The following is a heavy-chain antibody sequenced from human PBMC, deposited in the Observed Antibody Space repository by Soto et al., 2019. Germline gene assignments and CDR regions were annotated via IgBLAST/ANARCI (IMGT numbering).Heavy chain of an antibody. Sequence: QVQLVESGGGVVQPGRSLRLSCAASGFTFSTYGMHWVRQAPGKGLEWVAVISYEGRNKYYTESVTGRFTVSRDNSKNTLYLQMDSLRGEDTAVYYCAKEKVKSGYTYSSSTFDSWGLGSVVAVSS. CDR1: GFTFSTYG. CDR3: AKEKVKSGYTYSSSTFDS. J-gene: IGHJ4*02. CDR2: ISYEGRNK. V-gene: IGHV3-30*18. D-gene: IGHD5-18*01.